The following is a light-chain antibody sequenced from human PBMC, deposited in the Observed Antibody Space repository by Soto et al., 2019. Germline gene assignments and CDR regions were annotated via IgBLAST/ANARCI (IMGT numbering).Light chain of an antibody. V-gene: IGKV3-15*01. Sequence: EVVMKQSPASLSASPGERVTLSCRASQNIRSSLAWYQQRPGQAPRLLIYDASTRATGIPPRFSGGGSGTEFTVTISSLQSEDFAIYYCQQYDIWPPYTFGQGTMVDI. J-gene: IGKJ2*01. CDR3: QQYDIWPPYT. CDR2: DAS. CDR1: QNIRSS.